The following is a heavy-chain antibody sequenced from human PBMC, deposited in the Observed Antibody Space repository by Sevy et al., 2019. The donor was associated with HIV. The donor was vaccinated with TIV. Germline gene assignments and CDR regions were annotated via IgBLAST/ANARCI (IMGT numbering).Heavy chain of an antibody. D-gene: IGHD5-12*01. Sequence: SETLSLTCTVFGGSISAYYWSWIRQSPGKGLEYIGYIYYTGSTYYNPSLKSRVTISIDTSENQFSLRLTSVTAADTAMYYCARAPPVRSGDDSLNWFDPWGQGTLVTVSS. CDR2: IYYTGST. CDR1: GGSISAYY. J-gene: IGHJ5*02. CDR3: ARAPPVRSGDDSLNWFDP. V-gene: IGHV4-59*01.